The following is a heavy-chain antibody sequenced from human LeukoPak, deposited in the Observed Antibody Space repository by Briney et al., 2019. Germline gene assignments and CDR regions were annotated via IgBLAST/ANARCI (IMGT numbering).Heavy chain of an antibody. V-gene: IGHV3-7*03. Sequence: GGSLRLSYAASGFPFNAYWMTWVRQAPGKGLEWVANIRQDGDTKYYVDSVKGRFTISRDNAMNSLYLQMNSLRAEDTAIYYCARSLPYGTTWYGRSDFWGQGTLVTVSS. J-gene: IGHJ4*02. CDR2: IRQDGDTK. CDR1: GFPFNAYW. CDR3: ARSLPYGTTWYGRSDF. D-gene: IGHD6-13*01.